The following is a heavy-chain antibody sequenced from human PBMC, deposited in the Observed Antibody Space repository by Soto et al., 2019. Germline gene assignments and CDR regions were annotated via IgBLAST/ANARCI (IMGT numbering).Heavy chain of an antibody. CDR2: ISSSSGYI. J-gene: IGHJ3*02. V-gene: IGHV3-21*01. D-gene: IGHD6-19*01. Sequence: EVQLVESGGGLVKPGGSLRLSCAASGFTFSSYSMNWVCQAPGKGLEWVSSISSSSGYIYYADSVKGRFTISRDNAKNSLYLQMNSLRGEDTAVYYCAREGIEVDGLCAFDIWGQGTMVTVSS. CDR1: GFTFSSYS. CDR3: AREGIEVDGLCAFDI.